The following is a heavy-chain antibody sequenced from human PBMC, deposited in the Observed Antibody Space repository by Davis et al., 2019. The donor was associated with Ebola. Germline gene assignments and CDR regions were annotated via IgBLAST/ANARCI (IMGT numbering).Heavy chain of an antibody. J-gene: IGHJ2*01. CDR1: GFTFSSFW. D-gene: IGHD1-1*01. Sequence: GESLKISCVASGFTFSSFWMTWVRQAPGKGLEWVANIKEDGSKRYYVDSVKGRFTISRDNAKNSLYLQMNSLRAEDTSVYYCARELEVWGRGTLVTVSS. V-gene: IGHV3-7*01. CDR2: IKEDGSKR. CDR3: ARELEV.